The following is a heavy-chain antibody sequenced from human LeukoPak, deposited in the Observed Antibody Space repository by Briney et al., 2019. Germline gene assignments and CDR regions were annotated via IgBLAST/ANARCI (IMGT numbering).Heavy chain of an antibody. CDR1: GFTFRGYD. J-gene: IGHJ4*02. CDR3: VRGGIQVSGIDEIDY. CDR2: VGISGDT. V-gene: IGHV3-13*01. Sequence: GGSLRLSCAASGFTFRGYDMHWVRQVTGKGLEWVSAVGISGDTYYAGSVKGRFTISRENAKNFLYLQMNSLTAGDTAVYYCVRGGIQVSGIDEIDYWGQGTLVTVSS. D-gene: IGHD6-19*01.